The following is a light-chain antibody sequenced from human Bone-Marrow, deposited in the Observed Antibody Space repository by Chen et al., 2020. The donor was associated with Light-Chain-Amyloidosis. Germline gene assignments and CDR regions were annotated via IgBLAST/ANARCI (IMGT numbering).Light chain of an antibody. J-gene: IGLJ2*01. CDR2: GDT. V-gene: IGLV3-25*03. CDR1: DLPTKY. CDR3: QAGDSSGTYEAS. Sequence: SYELTQPPSVSVSPGQTARITCSGDDLPTKYAYWYQQKPGQAPVLVIHGDTERPSGISERFSGGRSGTTATLTIRGVEEEDEADYHCQAGDSSGTYEASFGGGTKLTVL.